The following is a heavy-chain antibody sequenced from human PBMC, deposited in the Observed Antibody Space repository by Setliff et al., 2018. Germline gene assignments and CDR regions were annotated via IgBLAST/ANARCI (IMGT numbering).Heavy chain of an antibody. CDR1: GYTFTKYG. CDR3: ARDAPKVVDKFDL. V-gene: IGHV1-18*01. CDR2: ISPYNGNT. D-gene: IGHD3-22*01. J-gene: IGHJ3*01. Sequence: ASVTVSCKAFGYTFTKYGIDWVRQAPGQGLEWLGWISPYNGNTDYVYNVRDRITMTTDTSTGTAYMELRSLTSDDSAVYYCARDAPKVVDKFDLWGQGTKVTVSS.